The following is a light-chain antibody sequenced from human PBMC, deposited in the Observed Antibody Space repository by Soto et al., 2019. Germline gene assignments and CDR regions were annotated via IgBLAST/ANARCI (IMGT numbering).Light chain of an antibody. V-gene: IGKV1-5*01. CDR2: GAS. CDR3: QQYYTYWHM. CDR1: QSISDY. J-gene: IGKJ1*01. Sequence: DIQMTQSPSTLSASVGDRVIITCRASQSISDYLAWYQQKPGKAPKLLIYGASNLESGVPSTFSGSGSGTEFTPTISSLQPDDFATYYCQQYYTYWHMFGQGTKVDIK.